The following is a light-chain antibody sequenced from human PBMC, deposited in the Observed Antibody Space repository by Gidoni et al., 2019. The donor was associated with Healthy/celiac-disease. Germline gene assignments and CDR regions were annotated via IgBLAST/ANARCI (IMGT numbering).Light chain of an antibody. CDR3: QQASSFPGT. J-gene: IGKJ1*01. CDR1: QDISTS. V-gene: IGKV1-12*01. Sequence: DIQMTQYPSSVSASVGDRVTMTCRASQDISTSLAWYQQKSGKAPTLLIYTASNLQSGVPSRFSGSGSGTDFTLTISSLQPEDFATYYCQQASSFPGTFGQGTKVEIK. CDR2: TAS.